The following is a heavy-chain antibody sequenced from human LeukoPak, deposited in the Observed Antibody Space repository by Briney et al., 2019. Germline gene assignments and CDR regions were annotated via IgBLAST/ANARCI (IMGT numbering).Heavy chain of an antibody. J-gene: IGHJ5*02. Sequence: GGSLRLSCAASGFTFSSYAMSWVRQAPGKGLEWVSAISGSGGSTYYADSEKGRFTISRDNSKNTLYLQMNSLRAEDTAVYYCAKWPSGSYLAYYYDSSGRPFDPWGQGTLVTVSS. CDR1: GFTFSSYA. CDR3: AKWPSGSYLAYYYDSSGRPFDP. CDR2: ISGSGGST. D-gene: IGHD3-22*01. V-gene: IGHV3-23*01.